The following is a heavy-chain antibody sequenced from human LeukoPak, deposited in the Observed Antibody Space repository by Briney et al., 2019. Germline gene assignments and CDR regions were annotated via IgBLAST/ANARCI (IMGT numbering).Heavy chain of an antibody. Sequence: GGSLRLSCAASGFTFSSYAMHWVRQAPGKGLEWVAVISYDGSNKYYADSVKGRFTISRDNSKNTLYLQMNSLRAEDTAVYYCAKGREGSLLPFEWGQGTLVTVSS. D-gene: IGHD3-22*01. CDR1: GFTFSSYA. CDR3: AKGREGSLLPFE. J-gene: IGHJ4*02. CDR2: ISYDGSNK. V-gene: IGHV3-30-3*01.